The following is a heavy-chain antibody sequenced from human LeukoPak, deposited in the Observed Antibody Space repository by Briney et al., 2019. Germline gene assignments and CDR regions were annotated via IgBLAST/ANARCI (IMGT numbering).Heavy chain of an antibody. V-gene: IGHV3-30*04. CDR3: ARDGDSSGSLDY. CDR1: GFTFSSYA. Sequence: GRSLRLSCAASGFTFSSYAMHWVRQAPGKGLEWVAVISYDGSNKYYADSVKGRFTISRDNSKNTLYLQMNSLRAEDTAVYYCARDGDSSGSLDYWGQGTLVTVSS. D-gene: IGHD3-22*01. J-gene: IGHJ4*02. CDR2: ISYDGSNK.